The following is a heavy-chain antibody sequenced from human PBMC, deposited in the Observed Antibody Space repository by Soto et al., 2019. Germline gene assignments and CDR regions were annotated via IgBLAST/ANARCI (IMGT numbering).Heavy chain of an antibody. CDR2: INHSGST. CDR1: GGSFSGYY. D-gene: IGHD3-3*01. Sequence: SETLSLTCAVYGGSFSGYYWSWIRQPPGKGLEWIGEINHSGSTNYNPSLKSRATISVDTSKNQFSLKLSSVTAADTAVYYCARESVPYYDFWSGYYRRVGYYYYMDVWGKGTTVTVSS. V-gene: IGHV4-34*01. CDR3: ARESVPYYDFWSGYYRRVGYYYYMDV. J-gene: IGHJ6*03.